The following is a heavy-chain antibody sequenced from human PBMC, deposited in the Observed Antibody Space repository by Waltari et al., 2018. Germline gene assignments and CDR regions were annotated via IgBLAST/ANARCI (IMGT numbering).Heavy chain of an antibody. CDR1: GYTFTGYY. J-gene: IGHJ4*02. Sequence: QVQLVQSGAEVKKPGASVKVSCTASGYTFTGYYMHWARQAPGKGLEWMGWINPNSGGTNYAQKFQGRVTMTRDTSISTAYMELSRLRSDDTAVYYCARVLGRLFVLGDYWGQGTLVTVSS. CDR3: ARVLGRLFVLGDY. CDR2: INPNSGGT. D-gene: IGHD3-16*01. V-gene: IGHV1-2*02.